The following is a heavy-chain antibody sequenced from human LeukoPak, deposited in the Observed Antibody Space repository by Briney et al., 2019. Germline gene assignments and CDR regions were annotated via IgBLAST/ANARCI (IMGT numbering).Heavy chain of an antibody. CDR3: ARAPTRGIDY. D-gene: IGHD1/OR15-1a*01. V-gene: IGHV4-34*01. CDR2: INHSGST. J-gene: IGHJ4*02. CDR1: GGSFSGYY. Sequence: SETLSLTCAVYGGSFSGYYWSWIRQPPGKGLEWIGEINHSGSTNYNPSLKSRVTISVDTSKNQFSLKLSSATAADTAVYYCARAPTRGIDYWGQRTLVTVSS.